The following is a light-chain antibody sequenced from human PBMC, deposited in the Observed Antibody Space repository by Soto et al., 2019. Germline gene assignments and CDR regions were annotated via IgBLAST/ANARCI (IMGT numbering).Light chain of an antibody. J-gene: IGLJ2*01. CDR2: DVS. CDR3: SAYTSTKTLL. V-gene: IGLV2-14*03. Sequence: QSALTQPASVSGSPGQSIAISCTGTSSDVGAYNYVSWYQQHPGKAPKLMIHDVSNRPSGISDRFSGSKSGNTASLTISGLQADDEADYYCSAYTSTKTLLFGGGTKLTVL. CDR1: SSDVGAYNY.